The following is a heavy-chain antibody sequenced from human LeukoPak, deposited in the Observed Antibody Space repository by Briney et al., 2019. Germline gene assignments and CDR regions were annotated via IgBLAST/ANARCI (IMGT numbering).Heavy chain of an antibody. D-gene: IGHD1-1*01. CDR1: GYSISSGYY. CDR2: IYHSGST. V-gene: IGHV4-38-2*01. Sequence: SETLSLTCAVSGYSISSGYYWGWIRQPPGEGLEWIGSIYHSGSTYYNPSLKSRVTISVDTSKKQFSLRLSSVTAADTAVYYCARLYQQSKWKYYYYYMDVWGKGTAVTVSS. CDR3: ARLYQQSKWKYYYYYMDV. J-gene: IGHJ6*03.